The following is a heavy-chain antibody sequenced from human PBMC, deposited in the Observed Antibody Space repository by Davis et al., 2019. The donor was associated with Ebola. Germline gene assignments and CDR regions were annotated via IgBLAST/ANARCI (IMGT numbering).Heavy chain of an antibody. D-gene: IGHD1-14*01. CDR1: GYTFTGYY. CDR3: ARAGTGMNAFDI. Sequence: ASVKVSCKASGYTFTGYYMHWVRQAPGQGLEWMGWINPNSGCTNYAQKFQGWVTMTRDPSISTAYMELSRLRSDDTAVYYCARAGTGMNAFDIWGQGTMVTVSS. V-gene: IGHV1-2*04. J-gene: IGHJ3*02. CDR2: INPNSGCT.